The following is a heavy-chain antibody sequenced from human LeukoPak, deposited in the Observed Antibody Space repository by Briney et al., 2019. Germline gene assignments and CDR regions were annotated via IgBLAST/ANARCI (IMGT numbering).Heavy chain of an antibody. D-gene: IGHD6-19*01. CDR2: INPNSGGT. CDR1: GYTFTGYY. Sequence: ASVKVSCKASGYTFTGYYMHWVRQAPGQGLEWMGWINPNSGGTNYAQKFQGWVTMTRDTSISTAYMELSSLRSEDTAVYYCACEPRVAVAGTDLGYWGQGTLVTVSS. J-gene: IGHJ4*02. V-gene: IGHV1-2*04. CDR3: ACEPRVAVAGTDLGY.